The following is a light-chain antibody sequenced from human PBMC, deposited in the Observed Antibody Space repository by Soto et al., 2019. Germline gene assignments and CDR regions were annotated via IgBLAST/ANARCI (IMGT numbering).Light chain of an antibody. CDR3: LVWDSSTYV. CDR1: KLGNKY. Sequence: SYELTQPPSVSVSPDQTASITCSGDKLGNKYASWYQQKPGQSPVLIIYQDNNRPSGIPERFSGSNSGNTAALTISGTQAMDEADYYCLVWDSSTYVFGTGTKLTVL. CDR2: QDN. J-gene: IGLJ1*01. V-gene: IGLV3-1*01.